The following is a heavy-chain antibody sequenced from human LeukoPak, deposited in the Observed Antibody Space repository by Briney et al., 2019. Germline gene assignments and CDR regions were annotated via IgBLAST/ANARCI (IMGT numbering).Heavy chain of an antibody. CDR3: ARKTRMTIFGVVTRWFDP. CDR1: GFTFRSYG. J-gene: IGHJ5*02. Sequence: VGSLRLSSAASGFTFRSYGMHWVRQAPGKGVVWVSRISSDGTSTTYADSVKGRFTISRDNAKNTLYLQLDSLRAEDTAIYYCARKTRMTIFGVVTRWFDPWGQGTLVTVSS. D-gene: IGHD3-3*01. V-gene: IGHV3-74*01. CDR2: ISSDGTST.